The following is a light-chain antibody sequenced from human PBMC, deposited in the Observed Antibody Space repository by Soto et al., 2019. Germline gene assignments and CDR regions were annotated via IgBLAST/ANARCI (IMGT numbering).Light chain of an antibody. CDR1: QTVGGR. Sequence: EIVVTQSPVHLSSSPGEQAHLSCRASQTVGGRLAWYQHKPGRAPKLLISAASTRATGFPARFSGSGSGTEFTLTISSLQTEDFAAYYCQQYDTCPRTFGQGTKVDIK. J-gene: IGKJ1*01. V-gene: IGKV3-15*01. CDR3: QQYDTCPRT. CDR2: AAS.